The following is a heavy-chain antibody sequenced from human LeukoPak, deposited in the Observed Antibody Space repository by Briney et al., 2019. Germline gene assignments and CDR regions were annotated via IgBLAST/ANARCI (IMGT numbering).Heavy chain of an antibody. CDR3: TTDRLDCNNPSCHARAHLH. V-gene: IGHV3-15*01. D-gene: IGHD2-2*01. J-gene: IGHJ4*02. CDR1: GFTFSNAW. CDR2: IISNTDGGTT. Sequence: GGSLRLSCAASGFTFSNAWMSWVRQAPGKGLEWVGRIISNTDGGTTEYAAPVKGRLTISRDDSKNMLYLQMNSLKTEDTAVYYCTTDRLDCNNPSCHARAHLHWGQGTLVTVSS.